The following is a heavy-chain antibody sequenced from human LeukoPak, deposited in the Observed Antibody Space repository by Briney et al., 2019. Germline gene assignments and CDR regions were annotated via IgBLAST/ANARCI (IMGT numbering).Heavy chain of an antibody. Sequence: ASVKVSCKASGDTFTSYAMHWVRQAPGQRLEWMGWINAGNGNTKYSQKFQGRVTITRDTSASTAYTELSSLRSEDTAVYYCARVAGATILTLDYWGQGTLVTVSS. V-gene: IGHV1-3*01. CDR1: GDTFTSYA. CDR2: INAGNGNT. CDR3: ARVAGATILTLDY. D-gene: IGHD1-26*01. J-gene: IGHJ4*02.